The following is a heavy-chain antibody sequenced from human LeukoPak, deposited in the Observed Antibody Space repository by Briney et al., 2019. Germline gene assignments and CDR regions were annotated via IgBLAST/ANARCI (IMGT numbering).Heavy chain of an antibody. D-gene: IGHD3-10*01. Sequence: PGGSLRLSCAASGFTFSSYGMSWVRQAPGKGLEWVSAISGSGGSTYYADSVKGRFTISRDNSKNTLYLQMNSLRAEDTAVYYCAKGGDLYGSGSYVDYWGQGTLVTVSS. CDR1: GFTFSSYG. CDR3: AKGGDLYGSGSYVDY. V-gene: IGHV3-23*01. CDR2: ISGSGGST. J-gene: IGHJ4*02.